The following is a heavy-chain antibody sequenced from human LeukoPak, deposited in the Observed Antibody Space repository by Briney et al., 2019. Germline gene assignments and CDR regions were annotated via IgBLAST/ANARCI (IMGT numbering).Heavy chain of an antibody. D-gene: IGHD6-13*01. CDR3: ARDGTAAGLYFDL. Sequence: GGSLRLSCAVSGFTFTSYWMNWVRQAPGKGLEWVASIRQDGGERSYVDSVKGRFTISKDNTKNSLYLQMSSLRAEDTAVYYCARDGTAAGLYFDLWGQGTLVTVSS. CDR1: GFTFTSYW. V-gene: IGHV3-7*01. J-gene: IGHJ4*01. CDR2: IRQDGGER.